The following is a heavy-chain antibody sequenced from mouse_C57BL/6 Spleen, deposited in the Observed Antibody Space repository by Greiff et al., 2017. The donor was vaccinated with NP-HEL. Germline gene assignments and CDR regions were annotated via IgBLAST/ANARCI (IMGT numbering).Heavy chain of an antibody. CDR2: IYPSDSET. V-gene: IGHV1-61*01. D-gene: IGHD4-1*01. CDR3: ARLTGTWDYFDY. CDR1: GYTFTSYW. J-gene: IGHJ2*01. Sequence: QVQLKQPGAELVRPGSSVKLSCKASGYTFTSYWMDWVKQRPGQGLEWIGNIYPSDSETHYNQKFKDKATLTVDKSSSTAYMQLSSLTSEDSAVYYCARLTGTWDYFDYWGQGTTLTVSS.